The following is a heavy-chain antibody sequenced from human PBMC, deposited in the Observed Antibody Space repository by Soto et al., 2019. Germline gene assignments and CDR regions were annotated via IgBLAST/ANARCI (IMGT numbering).Heavy chain of an antibody. CDR2: ISYDGSNK. Sequence: QVQLVESGGGVVQPGRSLRLSCAASGFTFSSYGMHWVRQAPGKGLEWVAVISYDGSNKYYADSVKGRFTISRDNSKNTLYLQMKSLRAEDTAVYYCAKGSKGYCSGGSCYSVYYYYYYYMDVWGKGTTVTVSS. D-gene: IGHD2-15*01. V-gene: IGHV3-30*18. CDR3: AKGSKGYCSGGSCYSVYYYYYYYMDV. CDR1: GFTFSSYG. J-gene: IGHJ6*03.